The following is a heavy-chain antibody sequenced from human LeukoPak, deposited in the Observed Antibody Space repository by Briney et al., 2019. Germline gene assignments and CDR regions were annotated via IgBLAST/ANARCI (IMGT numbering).Heavy chain of an antibody. CDR1: GGSFSGYY. CDR2: INHSGST. V-gene: IGHV4-34*01. D-gene: IGHD6-13*01. Sequence: PETLSLTCAVYGGSFSGYYWSWIRQPPGKGLEWIGEINHSGSTNYNPSLKSRVTISVDTSKNQFSLKLSSVTAADTAVYYCARLAAAGIGYYYGMDVWGQGTTVTVPS. CDR3: ARLAAAGIGYYYGMDV. J-gene: IGHJ6*02.